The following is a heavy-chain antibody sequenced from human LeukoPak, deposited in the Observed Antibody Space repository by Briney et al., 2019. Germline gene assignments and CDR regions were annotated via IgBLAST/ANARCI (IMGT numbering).Heavy chain of an antibody. CDR1: GAGFSSYA. CDR2: IIPIFGTA. CDR3: ARARGNSSSWFPSWFDP. V-gene: IGHV1-69*05. J-gene: IGHJ5*02. Sequence: ASVKVSCKAAGAGFSSYAISWVRQAPGQGLEWMGGIIPIFGTANYAQKFQGRVTITTDEYTSTAYMELSSLRSEDTAVYYCARARGNSSSWFPSWFDPWGQGTLVTVSS. D-gene: IGHD6-13*01.